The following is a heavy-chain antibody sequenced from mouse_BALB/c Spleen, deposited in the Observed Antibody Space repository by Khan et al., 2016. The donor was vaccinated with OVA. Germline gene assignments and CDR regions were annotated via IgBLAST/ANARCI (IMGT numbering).Heavy chain of an antibody. J-gene: IGHJ2*01. CDR2: ISTGGRKI. V-gene: IGHV5-9-1*01. CDR3: AGSITPVGAFDY. D-gene: IGHD1-1*01. Sequence: EVELVESGGGLVKPGGSLKLSCAASGLTFRSYAMSWVRQTPEKRLEWVATISTGGRKIYYADSVQGRFTISRDNAKNTLSLQMSSLRSEDTAMYYFAGSITPVGAFDYWGQGTTLTVSA. CDR1: GLTFRSYA.